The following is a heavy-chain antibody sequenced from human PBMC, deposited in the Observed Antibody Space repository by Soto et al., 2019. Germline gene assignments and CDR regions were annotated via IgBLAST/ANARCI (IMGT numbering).Heavy chain of an antibody. V-gene: IGHV3-23*01. J-gene: IGHJ5*02. CDR2: ISGSGGST. D-gene: IGHD3-16*01. CDR1: GFTFSAFA. CDR3: AKLGSDFLNWFDP. Sequence: EVQVLESGGGLVQPGGSLRLSCDASGFTFSAFAMSWVRQVPGKGLEWVSAISGSGGSTYYADSVKGRFTISRDNSKNTLYLQMNSLRAEDTAVYYCAKLGSDFLNWFDPWGQGTLVTVSS.